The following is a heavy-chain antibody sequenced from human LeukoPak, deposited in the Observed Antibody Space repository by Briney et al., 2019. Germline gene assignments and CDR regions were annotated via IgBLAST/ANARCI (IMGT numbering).Heavy chain of an antibody. J-gene: IGHJ4*02. V-gene: IGHV4-59*01. CDR3: ARPAKIESRSLAHYFDY. Sequence: SETLSLTCAVSGASISPDYWGCIRPHLAKGLQFIGHIHYSVSNNYTPSLKSRVSISVGTSKNQFSLKLISVPAAETAVYHCARPAKIESRSLAHYFDYWGQGALVTVSS. CDR2: IHYSVSN. CDR1: GASISPDY. D-gene: IGHD1-26*01.